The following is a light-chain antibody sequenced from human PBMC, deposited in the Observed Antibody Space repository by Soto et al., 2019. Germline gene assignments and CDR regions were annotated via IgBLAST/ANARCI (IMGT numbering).Light chain of an antibody. Sequence: QSALTQPASVSGSPGQTITISCTGTSXDIGGYNAVSWYQHHPGKAPKLIIYEVTHRPSGVSDRFSAPKSGNTASLTISGLQAEDEADYYCNSFRVSHLYVFGTGTKVTVL. CDR2: EVT. J-gene: IGLJ1*01. CDR1: SXDIGGYNA. V-gene: IGLV2-14*01. CDR3: NSFRVSHLYV.